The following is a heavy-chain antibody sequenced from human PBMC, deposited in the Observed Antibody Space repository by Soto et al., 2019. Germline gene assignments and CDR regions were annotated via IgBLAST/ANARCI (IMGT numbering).Heavy chain of an antibody. CDR2: IYYSGST. CDR3: ASSYSLVTYYFDY. V-gene: IGHV4-59*01. CDR1: GGSISSYY. Sequence: SETLSLTCTVSGGSISSYYWSWIRQPPGKGLEWIGYIYYSGSTNYNPSLKSRVTISVDTSKNQFSLKLSSVTAADTAVYYFASSYSLVTYYFDYGGKGPRATVSS. J-gene: IGHJ4*02. D-gene: IGHD3-9*01.